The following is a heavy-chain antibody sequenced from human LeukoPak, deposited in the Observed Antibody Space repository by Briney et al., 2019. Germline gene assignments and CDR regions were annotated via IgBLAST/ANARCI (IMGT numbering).Heavy chain of an antibody. CDR2: ISSGSDYI. Sequence: PGGSLRLSCVASGFTYRRYSMNWVRQAPGKGLEWVSTISSGSDYIYHADSVRGRFTISRDNAKNSLYLQMNSLRAEDTAVYYCAREIGWEGGHSSSWMDVNPWGQGTLVTVSS. J-gene: IGHJ5*02. CDR1: GFTYRRYS. D-gene: IGHD6-13*01. V-gene: IGHV3-21*04. CDR3: AREIGWEGGHSSSWMDVNP.